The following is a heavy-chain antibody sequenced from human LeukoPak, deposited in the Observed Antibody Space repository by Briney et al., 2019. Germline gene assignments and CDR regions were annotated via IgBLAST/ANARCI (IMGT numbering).Heavy chain of an antibody. CDR3: ARDDPYLEGAGTGMDV. CDR1: GGSISSSSYY. J-gene: IGHJ6*02. D-gene: IGHD6-13*01. CDR2: IYTSGST. V-gene: IGHV4-61*02. Sequence: PSETLSLTCTVSGGSISSSSYYWSWIRQPAGKGLEWIGRIYTSGSTNYNPSLKSRVTMSVDTSKNQFSLKLSSVTAADTAVYYCARDDPYLEGAGTGMDVWGQGTTVTVSS.